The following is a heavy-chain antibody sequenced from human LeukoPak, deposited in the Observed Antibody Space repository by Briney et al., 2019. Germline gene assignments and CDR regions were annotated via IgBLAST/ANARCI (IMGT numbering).Heavy chain of an antibody. CDR3: AFPAHHWLVRGAFDI. CDR1: GFAFSSYD. J-gene: IGHJ3*02. Sequence: GGSLRLSCAASGFAFSSYDMNWVRQAAGKGLEWVSQISGTGDNSDYADSVKGRFTISRDNSKRTLYLQLNNLRVEDTAIYYCAFPAHHWLVRGAFDIWGQGTVVTVSS. CDR2: ISGTGDNS. D-gene: IGHD6-19*01. V-gene: IGHV3-23*01.